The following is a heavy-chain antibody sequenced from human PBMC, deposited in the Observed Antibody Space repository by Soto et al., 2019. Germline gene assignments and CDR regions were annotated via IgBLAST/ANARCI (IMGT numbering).Heavy chain of an antibody. D-gene: IGHD3-3*01. Sequence: SETLSLTCTVSGGSISSYYWSWIRQPPGKGLEWIGYIYYSGSTNYNPSLKSRVTISVDTSKNQFSLKLSSVTAADTAVYYCARSGFGVVIMGDVWGKGTTVTVSS. V-gene: IGHV4-59*01. CDR1: GGSISSYY. J-gene: IGHJ6*04. CDR3: ARSGFGVVIMGDV. CDR2: IYYSGST.